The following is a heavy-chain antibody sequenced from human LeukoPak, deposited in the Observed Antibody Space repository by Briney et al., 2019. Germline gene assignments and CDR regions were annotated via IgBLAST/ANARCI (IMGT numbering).Heavy chain of an antibody. CDR3: ARETGYCSSTSCYLYYYGMDV. V-gene: IGHV1-69*06. D-gene: IGHD2-2*01. Sequence: SVKVSCKASGGTFSSYAISWVRQAPGQGLEWMGGIIPIFGTANYAQKFQGRVTITADKSTSTAYMELSSLRSEDTAVYYCARETGYCSSTSCYLYYYGMDVWGKATTVTVSS. J-gene: IGHJ6*04. CDR1: GGTFSSYA. CDR2: IIPIFGTA.